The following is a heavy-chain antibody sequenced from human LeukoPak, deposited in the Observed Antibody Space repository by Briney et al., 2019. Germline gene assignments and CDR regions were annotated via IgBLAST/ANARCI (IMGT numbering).Heavy chain of an antibody. CDR1: GFTFSDYW. CDR3: SRGGFAHAFDL. CDR2: INNDGSDT. J-gene: IGHJ3*01. Sequence: GGSLRLSCAASGFTFSDYWIHWVRQAPGKGLVWVSCINNDGSDTIYADSVKGRFTISRDNAKNTLYLQMNSLTAEDTAVYYCSRGGFAHAFDLWGQGTMVTVSS. V-gene: IGHV3-74*01.